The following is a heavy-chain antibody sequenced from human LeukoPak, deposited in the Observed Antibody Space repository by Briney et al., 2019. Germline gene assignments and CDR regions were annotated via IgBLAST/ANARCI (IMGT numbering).Heavy chain of an antibody. V-gene: IGHV1-8*01. D-gene: IGHD3-3*01. CDR2: MNPNSGNT. CDR3: ARVRTYYDFWSGYYNFDY. Sequence: ASVKVSCKASGYTFTSYDINWVRQATGQGLEWMGWMNPNSGNTGYAQKLQGRVTMTTDTSTSTAYMELGSLRSDDTAVYYCARVRTYYDFWSGYYNFDYWGQGTLVTVSS. J-gene: IGHJ4*02. CDR1: GYTFTSYD.